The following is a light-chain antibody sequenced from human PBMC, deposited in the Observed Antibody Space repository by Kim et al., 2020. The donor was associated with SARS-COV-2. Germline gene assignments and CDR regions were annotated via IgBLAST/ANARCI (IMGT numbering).Light chain of an antibody. CDR2: YKSDSDK. CDR3: MIWHSSAWV. CDR1: SGINVGTYR. Sequence: VLTQPSSLSASPGASASLTCTLRSGINVGTYRIYWYQQKPGSPPQYLLRYKSDSDKQQGSGVPSRFSGSKDASANAGILLISGLQSEDEADYYCMIWHSSAWVFGGGTQLTVL. J-gene: IGLJ3*02. V-gene: IGLV5-45*02.